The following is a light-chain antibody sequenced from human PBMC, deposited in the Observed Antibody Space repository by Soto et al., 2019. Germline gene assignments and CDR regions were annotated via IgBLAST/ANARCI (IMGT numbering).Light chain of an antibody. J-gene: IGKJ5*01. Sequence: DVVMSQTPLSMSVAHGQPASISFKSSQKLLHITGETFLFWYLQKXGQSPQXXIYEVSTRVSGVPDRFSGSGSGTDFTLEISRVETDDVGIYYCMQSTQLPPTFGQGTRLEIK. CDR2: EVS. CDR3: MQSTQLPPT. CDR1: QKLLHITGETF. V-gene: IGKV2D-29*02.